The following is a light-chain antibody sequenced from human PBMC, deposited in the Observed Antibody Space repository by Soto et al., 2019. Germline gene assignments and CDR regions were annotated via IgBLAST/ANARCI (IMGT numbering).Light chain of an antibody. CDR2: GAS. J-gene: IGKJ3*01. V-gene: IGKV3-20*01. CDR1: QRISRN. Sequence: EIVMTQSPATLSVSPGESATLSCRASQRISRNLAWYQQKPGQAPRLLIYGASTKATGTPDRFSGSGSGTDFTLTISRLEPEDFAVYYCQQYGSSPFTFGPGTKVDIK. CDR3: QQYGSSPFT.